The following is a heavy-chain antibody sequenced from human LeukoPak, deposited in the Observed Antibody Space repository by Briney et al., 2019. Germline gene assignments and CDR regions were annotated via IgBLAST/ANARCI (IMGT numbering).Heavy chain of an antibody. V-gene: IGHV7-4-1*02. J-gene: IGHJ4*02. D-gene: IGHD4-17*01. CDR3: ARGYTKDMTSVTHFDY. Sequence: ASVKVSCKASGYTFTSYTMNWVRQALGQGLEWMGWINTNTGNPTYAQGFTGRFVFSLETSVSTAYLQISSLNAEDTAVYYCARGYTKDMTSVTHFDYWGQGTLVTVSS. CDR1: GYTFTSYT. CDR2: INTNTGNP.